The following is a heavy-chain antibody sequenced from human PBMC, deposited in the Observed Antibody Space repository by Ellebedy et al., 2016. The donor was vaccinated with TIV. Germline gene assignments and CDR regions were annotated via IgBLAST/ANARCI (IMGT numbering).Heavy chain of an antibody. CDR2: ISSSSSTI. V-gene: IGHV3-48*02. CDR1: GFTFSSYS. CDR3: AKDKLSPYYDFLSGPEWGYYYGMDV. D-gene: IGHD3-3*01. J-gene: IGHJ6*02. Sequence: PGGSLRLSCAASGFTFSSYSMNWVRQAPGKGLEWVSYISSSSSTIYYADSVKGRFTISRDNAKNSLYLQMNSMRDEDTAVYYCAKDKLSPYYDFLSGPEWGYYYGMDVWGLGTTVTVSS.